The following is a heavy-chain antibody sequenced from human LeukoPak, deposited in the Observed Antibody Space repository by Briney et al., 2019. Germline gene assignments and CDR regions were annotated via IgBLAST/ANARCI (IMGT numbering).Heavy chain of an antibody. J-gene: IGHJ5*02. V-gene: IGHV1-18*01. CDR2: ISAYNGNT. CDR1: GYTFTNYG. Sequence: ASVKVSFKASGYTFTNYGISWVRQAPGQGGEWMGWISAYNGNTNYAQKLQGRVTMTTDTSTSTAYMELRSLRSDDTAVYYCARAVVPAARAGNIWFDPWGQGTLVTVSS. D-gene: IGHD2-2*01. CDR3: ARAVVPAARAGNIWFDP.